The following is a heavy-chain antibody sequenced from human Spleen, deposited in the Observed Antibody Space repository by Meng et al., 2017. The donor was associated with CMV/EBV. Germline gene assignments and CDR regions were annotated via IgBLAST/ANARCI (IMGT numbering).Heavy chain of an antibody. V-gene: IGHV4-4*07. Sequence: QVQLQESGPGRVKPSATLSLTCTVSGGSISSYYWSWIRQPAGKGLEWIGRIYTSGSTNYNPSLKSRVTISVDTSKNQFSLKLSSVTAADTAVYYCARGAAAGQRPPLRFDTLGQGTLGTVAS. CDR1: GGSISSYY. J-gene: IGHJ5*02. D-gene: IGHD6-13*01. CDR2: IYTSGST. CDR3: ARGAAAGQRPPLRFDT.